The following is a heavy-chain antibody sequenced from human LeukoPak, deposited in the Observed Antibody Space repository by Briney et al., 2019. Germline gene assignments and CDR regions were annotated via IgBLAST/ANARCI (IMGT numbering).Heavy chain of an antibody. CDR1: GFTFSSYS. V-gene: IGHV3-21*01. Sequence: GGSLRLSCAASGFTFSSYSMNWVRQAPGKGLEWVSSISSSSSYIYYADSVKGRFIISRDNAKNSLYLQMNSLRAEDTAVYYCARDTKYCSGGSCYPHWGQGTLVTVSS. CDR3: ARDTKYCSGGSCYPH. J-gene: IGHJ4*02. CDR2: ISSSSSYI. D-gene: IGHD2-15*01.